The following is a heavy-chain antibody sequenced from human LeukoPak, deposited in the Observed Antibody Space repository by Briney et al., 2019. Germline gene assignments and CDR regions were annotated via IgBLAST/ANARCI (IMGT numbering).Heavy chain of an antibody. Sequence: ASVKVSCKASGYTFTSYDINWVRQATGQGPEWMGWMNPNSGNTGYAQKFQGRVTMTRNTSISTAYVELSSLRSEDTAVYYRARPYCSSTSCLDFDPWGQGTLVTVSS. J-gene: IGHJ5*02. CDR2: MNPNSGNT. CDR3: ARPYCSSTSCLDFDP. D-gene: IGHD2-2*01. V-gene: IGHV1-8*01. CDR1: GYTFTSYD.